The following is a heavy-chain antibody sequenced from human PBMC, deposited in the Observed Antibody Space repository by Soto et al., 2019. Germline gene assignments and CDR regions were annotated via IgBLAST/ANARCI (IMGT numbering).Heavy chain of an antibody. J-gene: IGHJ4*02. CDR2: ISYDGSNK. CDR1: GFTFSSYA. D-gene: IGHD6-19*01. V-gene: IGHV3-30-3*01. Sequence: PGWSLRLSCAASGFTFSSYAMHWVRQAPGKGLEWVAVISYDGSNKYYADSVKGRFTISRDNSKNTLYLQMNSLRAEDTAVYYCARDARRAVADYWGQGSLVTVSS. CDR3: ARDARRAVADY.